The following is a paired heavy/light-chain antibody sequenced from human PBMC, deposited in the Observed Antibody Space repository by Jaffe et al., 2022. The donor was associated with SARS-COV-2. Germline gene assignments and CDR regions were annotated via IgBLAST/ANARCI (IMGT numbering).Light chain of an antibody. Sequence: QSVLTQPPSVSGAPGLRVTISCTGSSSNIGAGYDVHWYQQVQGRAPKVLIYGNNNRPSGVPDRFSGSRSGTSASLAITGLQAEDEADYYCQSYDSSLSGSVFGGGTKLTVL. CDR3: QSYDSSLSGSV. CDR1: SSNIGAGYD. J-gene: IGLJ3*02. V-gene: IGLV1-40*01. CDR2: GNN.
Heavy chain of an antibody. CDR1: GDSVSSAAYY. V-gene: IGHV4-61*08. CDR2: VYYNGNT. CDR3: ATSLVEANTIGGFFDS. Sequence: QVQLQESGPGLLKPAETLSLTCSVSGDSVSSAAYYWTWIRQSPGKGLEWIGYVYYNGNTDYNSSLKNRVTMSTDTSKNQFSLTLTSVTAADTAMYYCATSLVEANTIGGFFDSWGQGNLVTVSS. D-gene: IGHD2-2*01. J-gene: IGHJ4*02.